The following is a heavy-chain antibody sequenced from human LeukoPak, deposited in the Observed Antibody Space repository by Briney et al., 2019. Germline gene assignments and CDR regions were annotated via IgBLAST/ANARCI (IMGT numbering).Heavy chain of an antibody. CDR3: AKWGIEGSSWIHYYYYYYMDV. V-gene: IGHV3-21*04. CDR1: GSTFSSYS. J-gene: IGHJ6*03. Sequence: GGSLRLSCAASGSTFSSYSMNWVRQAPGKGLEWVSSISSSSNYIYYADSVKGRFTISRDNSKNTLYLQMNSLRAEDTAVYYCAKWGIEGSSWIHYYYYYYMDVWGKGTTVTISS. CDR2: ISSSSNYI. D-gene: IGHD6-13*01.